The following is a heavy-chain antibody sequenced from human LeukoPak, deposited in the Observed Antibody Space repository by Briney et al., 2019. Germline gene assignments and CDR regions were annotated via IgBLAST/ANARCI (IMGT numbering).Heavy chain of an antibody. CDR1: GYSFSNYW. CDR3: ATPVIGSNDY. D-gene: IGHD2-2*03. J-gene: IGHJ4*02. CDR2: IYPADSDV. Sequence: PGESLKISCKVSGYSFSNYWIGWVRQMPGKGLGWMAIIYPADSDVRYGPSFEGHVTISADNSINTAYLQWSSLKASDTAMYYCATPVIGSNDYWGQGTLVIVSS. V-gene: IGHV5-51*01.